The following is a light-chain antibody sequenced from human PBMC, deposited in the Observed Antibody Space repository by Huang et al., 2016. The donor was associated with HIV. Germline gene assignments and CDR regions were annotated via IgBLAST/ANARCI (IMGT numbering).Light chain of an antibody. Sequence: DIQMTQSPSSLSASVGDTVSITCRASQAISNSLAWYQQKPGKAPKLLLSGASRLQSGVPSRFSGSGSGTDYTLTISSLQPEDFATFYCQQYYNIPWTFGQGTRVEIK. J-gene: IGKJ1*01. CDR1: QAISNS. CDR2: GAS. V-gene: IGKV1-NL1*01. CDR3: QQYYNIPWT.